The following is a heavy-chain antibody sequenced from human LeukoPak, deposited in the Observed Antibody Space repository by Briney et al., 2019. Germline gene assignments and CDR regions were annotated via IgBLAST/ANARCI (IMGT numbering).Heavy chain of an antibody. Sequence: SQTLSLTFAISGDSVSSNSAAWNWIRQSPSRGLEWLGRTYYRSKWYNDYALSVKSRITIKPDTTKNLFSLHLNSVTPEDTAVYYCARDSQEVGWFDPWGQGTLVTVSS. CDR3: ARDSQEVGWFDP. J-gene: IGHJ5*02. V-gene: IGHV6-1*01. CDR1: GDSVSSNSAA. D-gene: IGHD1-26*01. CDR2: TYYRSKWYN.